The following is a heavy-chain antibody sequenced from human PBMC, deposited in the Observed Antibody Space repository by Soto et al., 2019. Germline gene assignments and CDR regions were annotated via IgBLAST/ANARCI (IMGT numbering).Heavy chain of an antibody. V-gene: IGHV4-4*02. D-gene: IGHD1-26*01. CDR2: IYHSGST. CDR1: GGSITSNNW. J-gene: IGHJ4*02. CDR3: ASVEGAIVDY. Sequence: PSETLSLTCAVSGGSITSNNWWSWVRQPPGKGLEWIGYIYHSGSTYYNPSLKSRVTISVDRSKNQFSLKLSSVTAADTAVYYCASVEGAIVDYWGQRTLVTGSS.